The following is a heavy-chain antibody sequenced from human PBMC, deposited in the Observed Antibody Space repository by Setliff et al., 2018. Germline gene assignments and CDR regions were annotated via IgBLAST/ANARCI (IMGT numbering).Heavy chain of an antibody. CDR2: INTNTGKP. Sequence: AASVKVSCKASGYTFSSYAVNWVRQAPGQGLEWVGWINTNTGKPTYAQGFTGRFVFSLDTSVSTAYLQISSLKAEDTAAYYCARGGDIITIFGVVTPDYYYYMDVWGTGTTVTVSS. CDR1: GYTFSSYA. CDR3: ARGGDIITIFGVVTPDYYYYMDV. D-gene: IGHD3-3*01. J-gene: IGHJ6*03. V-gene: IGHV7-4-1*02.